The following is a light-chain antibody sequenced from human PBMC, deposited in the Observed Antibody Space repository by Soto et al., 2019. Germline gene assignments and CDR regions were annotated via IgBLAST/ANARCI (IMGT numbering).Light chain of an antibody. V-gene: IGKV3-11*01. CDR2: DAS. CDR3: QQRAGWPYT. CDR1: QSINNY. J-gene: IGKJ2*01. Sequence: DIVLTQSPGTLSLSPGERVTLSCRASQSINNYLAWYQQKPGQAPRLLIYDASNRATGIPSRFSGRGSGTDCPLRISGLEPEDFATYYCQQRAGWPYTFGQGTRLEIK.